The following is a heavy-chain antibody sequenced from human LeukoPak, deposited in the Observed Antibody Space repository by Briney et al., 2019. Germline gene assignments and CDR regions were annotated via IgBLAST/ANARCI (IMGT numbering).Heavy chain of an antibody. CDR3: ARENPSGYYNRPIDY. CDR2: IYYSGSI. Sequence: SQTLSLTCTVSGASISSYYWSWIRQPPGKGLEWIGDIYYSGSIKYNPSLKSRVTTSVDTSKNQFSLKLSSVTAADTAIYYCARENPSGYYNRPIDYWGQGTLVTVSS. D-gene: IGHD3-22*01. J-gene: IGHJ4*02. CDR1: GASISSYY. V-gene: IGHV4-59*01.